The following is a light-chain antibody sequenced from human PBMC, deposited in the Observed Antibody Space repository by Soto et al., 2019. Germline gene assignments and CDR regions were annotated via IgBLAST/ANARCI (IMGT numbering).Light chain of an antibody. J-gene: IGLJ1*01. Sequence: QSALTQPRSVSGSPGQSVTISCTGTSSDVGGHNYVSWYQQHPGKAPKLMISSVSKRPSGVPDRFSGSKSGNTASLTISGLQAEGEADYYCCSYAGSYTYVFGTGTKLTVL. V-gene: IGLV2-11*01. CDR3: CSYAGSYTYV. CDR1: SSDVGGHNY. CDR2: SVS.